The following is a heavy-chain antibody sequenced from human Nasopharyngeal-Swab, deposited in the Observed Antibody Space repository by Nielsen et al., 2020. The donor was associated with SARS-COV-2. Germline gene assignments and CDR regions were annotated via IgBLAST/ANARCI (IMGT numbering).Heavy chain of an antibody. CDR2: IYYSGST. J-gene: IGHJ4*02. CDR3: ATRQRPSYSSGLYQQITDY. Sequence: WIRQPPGKGLEWIGSIYYSGSTYYNPSLKSRVTISVDTSKNQFSLKLSSVTVADTAVYYCATRQRPSYSSGLYQQITDYWGQGTLVTVSS. D-gene: IGHD6-19*01. V-gene: IGHV4-39*01.